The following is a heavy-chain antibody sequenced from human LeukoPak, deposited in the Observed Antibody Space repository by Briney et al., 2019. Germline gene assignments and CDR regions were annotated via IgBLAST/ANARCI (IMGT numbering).Heavy chain of an antibody. V-gene: IGHV3-74*01. CDR2: INVDGSGA. D-gene: IGHD6-19*01. Sequence: PGVSLRLSCAASGFTFSTYWMHWVRQAPGKGLVWVSHINVDGSGATYADSVKGRFTISRDNAKNTLYLHMNSLRAEDTAVYYCARATRIYSSGWYYSFDYWGQGTLVTVSS. J-gene: IGHJ4*02. CDR1: GFTFSTYW. CDR3: ARATRIYSSGWYYSFDY.